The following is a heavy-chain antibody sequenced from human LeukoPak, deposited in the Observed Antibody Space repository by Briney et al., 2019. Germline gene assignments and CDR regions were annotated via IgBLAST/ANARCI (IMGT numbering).Heavy chain of an antibody. D-gene: IGHD1-1*01. CDR2: VRGDTGLT. CDR3: ARVRDNACDY. Sequence: ASVTVSFTSSVYMVTYYYMHWVRQAPGQGQEWMGWVRGDTGLTDSPQKFKRSVTITSDTATNTAYMQLSRLTYDDTAIYFCARVRDNACDYWGQGTLVTVSS. CDR1: VYMVTYYY. V-gene: IGHV1-2*02. J-gene: IGHJ4*02.